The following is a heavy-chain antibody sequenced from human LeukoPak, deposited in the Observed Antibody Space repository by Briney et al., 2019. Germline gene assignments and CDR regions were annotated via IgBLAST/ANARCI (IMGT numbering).Heavy chain of an antibody. Sequence: GGSLRLSCAASGFSFSSDAMSWVRQSPGKGLEWVSAISGRGVNIYNADSVKGRFAISRDISRTTLYLQMNSLRAEDTAVYYCAKESFYYDTTGYKAYYFDYWGQGTLVTVSS. CDR3: AKESFYYDTTGYKAYYFDY. J-gene: IGHJ4*02. CDR1: GFSFSSDA. D-gene: IGHD3-22*01. V-gene: IGHV3-23*01. CDR2: ISGRGVNI.